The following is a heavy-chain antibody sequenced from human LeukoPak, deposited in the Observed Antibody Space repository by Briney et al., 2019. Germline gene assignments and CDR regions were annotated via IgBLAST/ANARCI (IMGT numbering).Heavy chain of an antibody. V-gene: IGHV3-33*01. D-gene: IGHD3-22*01. J-gene: IGHJ4*02. Sequence: PGRSLRLSCAASGFTFSSYGMHWVRQAPGKGLEWVAVIWYDGSNKYYADSVKGRFTISRDNSKNTLYLQMNSLRAEDTAVYYCARLIGDYDSSGHDYWGQGTLATVSS. CDR2: IWYDGSNK. CDR1: GFTFSSYG. CDR3: ARLIGDYDSSGHDY.